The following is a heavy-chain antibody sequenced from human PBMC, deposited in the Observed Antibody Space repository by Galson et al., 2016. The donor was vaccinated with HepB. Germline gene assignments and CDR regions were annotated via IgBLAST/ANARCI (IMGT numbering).Heavy chain of an antibody. J-gene: IGHJ4*02. CDR2: IYWDDDK. V-gene: IGHV2-5*02. CDR1: GFSLGPSDVG. D-gene: IGHD3-10*01. Sequence: PALVKPTQTLTLTCTFSGFSLGPSDVGVGWIRQPPGKALEWLALIYWDDDKRYSPSLKSRLIITKDTSKNQVVLTMTNVDPADTATYFRAHRRSNNFGSGSYDFWGQGTLVTVSS. CDR3: AHRRSNNFGSGSYDF.